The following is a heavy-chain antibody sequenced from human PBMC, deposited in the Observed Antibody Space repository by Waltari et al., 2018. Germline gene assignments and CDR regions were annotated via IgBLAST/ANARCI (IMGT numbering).Heavy chain of an antibody. Sequence: QVQLQESGPGLVKPSQTLSLTCTVSGGSISSGSYSWRWLRQPAGKGREWIGYIYTSGSTNYNPPLKSRVTISVYTSKNQFSLKLSSVTAADTAGYYCARGGPPTGFDPWGQGTLVTVSS. CDR2: IYTSGST. CDR3: ARGGPPTGFDP. V-gene: IGHV4-61*09. J-gene: IGHJ5*02. D-gene: IGHD4-17*01. CDR1: GGSISSGSYS.